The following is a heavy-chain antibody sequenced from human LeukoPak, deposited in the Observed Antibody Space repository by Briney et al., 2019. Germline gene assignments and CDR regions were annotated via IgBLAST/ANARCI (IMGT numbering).Heavy chain of an antibody. CDR2: ISYDGSNK. CDR1: GFTFSNYA. D-gene: IGHD2-15*01. CDR3: ARDLLSIYYFDY. V-gene: IGHV3-30-3*01. Sequence: GRSLRLSCAASGFTFSNYAMHWVRQAPGKGLEWVAVISYDGSNKYYADSVKGRFTISRDNSKNTLYLQMNSLRAEDTAVYYCARDLLSIYYFDYWGQGTLVTVSS. J-gene: IGHJ4*02.